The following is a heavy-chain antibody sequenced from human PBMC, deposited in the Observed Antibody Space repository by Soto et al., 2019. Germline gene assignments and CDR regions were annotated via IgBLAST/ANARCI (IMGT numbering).Heavy chain of an antibody. CDR1: GGSIRSYY. CDR2: IYYSGTT. Sequence: QVQLQESGPGLVKPSETLSLTCTVSGGSIRSYYWSWIRQPPGKGLEWIGYIYYSGTTNYNPSLTRRVTIPVDSAKHQFSLKLSSVTAADTAEHYCAIERAAAGIFWFEPWGKATLVTVSS. D-gene: IGHD6-13*01. J-gene: IGHJ5*02. V-gene: IGHV4-59*08. CDR3: AIERAAAGIFWFEP.